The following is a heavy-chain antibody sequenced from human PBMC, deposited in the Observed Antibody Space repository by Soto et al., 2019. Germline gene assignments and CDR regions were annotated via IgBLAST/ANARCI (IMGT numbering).Heavy chain of an antibody. CDR2: IYWDDDK. CDR3: AHRGPDYYGVDV. V-gene: IGHV2-5*02. CDR1: GFSLRTSGVG. J-gene: IGHJ6*02. Sequence: QITLKESGPTLVKPTQTLTLTCTFSGFSLRTSGVGVGWIRQPPGKALEWLALIYWDDDKRYSPSLKSRLTITKDTSKNQLVLTMTNMDPVDTATYYRAHRGPDYYGVDVWGQGTTVTVSS.